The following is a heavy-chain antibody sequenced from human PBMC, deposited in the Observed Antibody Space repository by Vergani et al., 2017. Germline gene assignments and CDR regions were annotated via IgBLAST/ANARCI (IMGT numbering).Heavy chain of an antibody. CDR3: AKFGYSGXDLVPYYYYYGMDV. CDR1: GFPFSSYS. Sequence: EVQLVESGGGLVKPGGSLRLSCAASGFPFSSYSMNWVRQAPGKGLEWVSSISSSGGSTYYADSVKGRFTISRDNSKNTLYLQMNSLRAEDTAVYYCAKFGYSGXDLVPYYYYYGMDVWGQGTTVTVSS. J-gene: IGHJ6*02. D-gene: IGHD5-12*01. CDR2: ISSSGGST. V-gene: IGHV3-23*04.